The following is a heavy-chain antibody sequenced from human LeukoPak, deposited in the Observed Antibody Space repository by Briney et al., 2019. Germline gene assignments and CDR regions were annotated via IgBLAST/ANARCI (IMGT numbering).Heavy chain of an antibody. CDR3: ARWRPLDAFDI. Sequence: PSETLSLTCTVSGGSISSYYWSWIRRPPGKGLEWIGYIYYSGSTNYNPSLKSRVTILVDTSKNQFSLKLSSVTAADTAVYYCARWRPLDAFDIWGQGTMVTVSS. CDR2: IYYSGST. J-gene: IGHJ3*02. V-gene: IGHV4-59*12. CDR1: GGSISSYY.